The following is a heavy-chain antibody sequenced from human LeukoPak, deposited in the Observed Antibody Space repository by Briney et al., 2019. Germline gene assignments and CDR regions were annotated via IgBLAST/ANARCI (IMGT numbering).Heavy chain of an antibody. J-gene: IGHJ4*02. CDR1: GSTFSTYN. D-gene: IGHD2-21*02. V-gene: IGHV3-48*02. Sequence: GGSLRLSCAASGSTFSTYNMNWVRQAPGKGLEWVSYISSSSSTIYYADSVKGRFTISRDNAKNSLYLQMNSLRDEDTAVYYCARAQYCGGDCYWDFDCWGQGTLVTVSS. CDR2: ISSSSSTI. CDR3: ARAQYCGGDCYWDFDC.